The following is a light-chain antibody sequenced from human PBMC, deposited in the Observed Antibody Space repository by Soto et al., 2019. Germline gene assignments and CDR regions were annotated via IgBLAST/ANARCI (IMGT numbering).Light chain of an antibody. CDR1: SSDVGGYIY. Sequence: QSALTQPRSVSGPPGQSVTISCTGTSSDVGGYIYVSWYQQYPAKAPKVMIYDVSRRPSGVPDRFSGSKSGNTASLTISGLQAEDEAVYYCCSYAGNKTVVFGGGTQLTVL. CDR3: CSYAGNKTVV. CDR2: DVS. J-gene: IGLJ3*02. V-gene: IGLV2-11*01.